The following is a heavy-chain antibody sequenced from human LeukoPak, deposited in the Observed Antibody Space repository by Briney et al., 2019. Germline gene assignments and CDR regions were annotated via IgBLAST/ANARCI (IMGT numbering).Heavy chain of an antibody. Sequence: GRSLRLSCTASGFTFGDYAMSWVRQAPGKGLEWVGFIRSKAYGGTTEYAASVKGRFTISRDDSKSTAYLQMNSLKTEDTAVYYCTAPGPGSSGYYYYGMDVWGKGTTVTVSS. CDR3: TAPGPGSSGYYYYGMDV. CDR2: IRSKAYGGTT. J-gene: IGHJ6*04. CDR1: GFTFGDYA. D-gene: IGHD6-13*01. V-gene: IGHV3-49*04.